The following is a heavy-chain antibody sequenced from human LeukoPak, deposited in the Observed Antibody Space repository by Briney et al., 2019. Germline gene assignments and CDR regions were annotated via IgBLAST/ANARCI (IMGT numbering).Heavy chain of an antibody. V-gene: IGHV4-39*01. Sequence: PSDTLSLTCTVSGGSISSSSYYWGWIRQSPGKGLEWIGSIFYSGSTYYNPSLKSRVTISIDTSENQFSLKLSSVTAADTAVYYCATTPALAVAGTLDPKEWGQGTLVTVSS. J-gene: IGHJ4*02. CDR3: ATTPALAVAGTLDPKE. CDR2: IFYSGST. CDR1: GGSISSSSYY. D-gene: IGHD6-19*01.